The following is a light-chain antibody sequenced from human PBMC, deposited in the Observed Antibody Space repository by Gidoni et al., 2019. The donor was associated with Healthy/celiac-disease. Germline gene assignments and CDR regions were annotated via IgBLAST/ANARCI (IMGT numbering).Light chain of an antibody. CDR1: KLGDKY. CDR2: QDS. Sequence: SYELTQPPSVSVSPGQTASITCSGDKLGDKYACWYQPKPGQSPVLVIYQDSKRPSGIPERFSGSNSGNTATLTISGTQAMDEADYYCQAWDSSTVVFGGGTKLXVX. J-gene: IGLJ2*01. V-gene: IGLV3-1*01. CDR3: QAWDSSTVV.